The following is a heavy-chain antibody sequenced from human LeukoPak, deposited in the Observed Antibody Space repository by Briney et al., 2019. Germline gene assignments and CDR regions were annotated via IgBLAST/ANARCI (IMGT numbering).Heavy chain of an antibody. V-gene: IGHV3-23*01. CDR3: AKVGSIAVAGPNYFDY. CDR2: ISGSGGST. J-gene: IGHJ4*02. D-gene: IGHD6-19*01. CDR1: GFTFSSYA. Sequence: GGSLRLSCAASGFTFSSYAMNWVRQAPGKGLEWVSAISGSGGSTYYADSVKGRFTISRDNSKNTLYLQMNSLRAEDTAVYYCAKVGSIAVAGPNYFDYWGQGTLVTVSS.